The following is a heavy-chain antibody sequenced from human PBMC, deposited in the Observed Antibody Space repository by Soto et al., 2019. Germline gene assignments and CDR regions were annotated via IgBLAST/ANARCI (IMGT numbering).Heavy chain of an antibody. J-gene: IGHJ3*02. D-gene: IGHD1-1*01. V-gene: IGHV1-69*04. Sequence: SVKVSCKATGGTFSSYTISWVRQAPGQGLEWMGRIIPILGIANYAQKFQGRVTITADKSTSTAYMELSSLRSEDTAVYYCARDRRVHNWNFDAFDIWGQGTMVTVSS. CDR3: ARDRRVHNWNFDAFDI. CDR2: IIPILGIA. CDR1: GGTFSSYT.